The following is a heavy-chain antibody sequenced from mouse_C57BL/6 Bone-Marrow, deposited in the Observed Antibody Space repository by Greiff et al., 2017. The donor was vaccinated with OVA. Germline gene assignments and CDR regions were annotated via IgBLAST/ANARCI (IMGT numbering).Heavy chain of an antibody. D-gene: IGHD1-1*02. J-gene: IGHJ2*01. Sequence: QVQLQQPGAELVKPGASVKLSCKASGYTFTSYWMHWVKQRPGQGLEWIGMIHPNSGSTNYNEKFKSKATLTVDKSSSTAYMQLSSLTSEDSAVYYCAEGGSYAGYFDYWGQGTTLTVSS. CDR1: GYTFTSYW. CDR3: AEGGSYAGYFDY. V-gene: IGHV1-64*01. CDR2: IHPNSGST.